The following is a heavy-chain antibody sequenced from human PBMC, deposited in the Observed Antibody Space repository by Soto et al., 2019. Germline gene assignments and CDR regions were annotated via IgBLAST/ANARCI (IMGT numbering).Heavy chain of an antibody. D-gene: IGHD6-19*01. V-gene: IGHV3-23*01. CDR3: AKARDQQWVRLPFDY. J-gene: IGHJ4*02. Sequence: EVQLLESGGGLVQPGGSLRLSCVGSGFFFSSYTMTWVRQAPGKGLEWVSSFSATSENTYYADSVRGRFTISRDISKNTLFLQMNILTAEDTAMYYCAKARDQQWVRLPFDYWGQGILVIVSS. CDR2: FSATSENT. CDR1: GFFFSSYT.